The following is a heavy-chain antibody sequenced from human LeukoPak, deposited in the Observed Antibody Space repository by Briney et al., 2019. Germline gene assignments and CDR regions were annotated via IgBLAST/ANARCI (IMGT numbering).Heavy chain of an antibody. V-gene: IGHV1-69*04. CDR2: IIPILGIA. J-gene: IGHJ4*02. Sequence: SVKVSCKASGGTFSSYAISWVRQAPGQGLEWMGRIIPILGIANYAQKFQGRVTITADKSTSTAYMELSSLRSEDTAVYYCARASIVATIILDYWGQGTLVTVAS. CDR3: ARASIVATIILDY. D-gene: IGHD5-12*01. CDR1: GGTFSSYA.